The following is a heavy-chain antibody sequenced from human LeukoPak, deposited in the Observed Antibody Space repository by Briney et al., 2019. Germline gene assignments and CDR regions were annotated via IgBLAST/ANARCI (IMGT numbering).Heavy chain of an antibody. J-gene: IGHJ4*02. D-gene: IGHD6-6*01. CDR2: ISGSGGST. CDR3: AKDPQQLVRGVRLDY. V-gene: IGHV3-23*01. Sequence: GGSLRLSCAASGFTVSSNYMSWVRQAPGKGLEWVSAISGSGGSTYYADSVKGRFTISRDNSKNTLYLQMNSLRAEDTAVYYCAKDPQQLVRGVRLDYWGQGTLVTVSS. CDR1: GFTVSSNY.